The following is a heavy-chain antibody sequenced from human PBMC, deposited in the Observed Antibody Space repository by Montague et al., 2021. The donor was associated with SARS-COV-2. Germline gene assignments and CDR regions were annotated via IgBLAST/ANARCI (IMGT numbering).Heavy chain of an antibody. V-gene: IGHV4-59*11. D-gene: IGHD3-10*01. J-gene: IGHJ5*02. CDR2: IYYSGGI. CDR1: GGSMSDHY. Sequence: SETLSHTCTVSGGSMSDHYWAWIRQPPGKGLEWLAYIYYSGGINSNASXXSRVSMSVDTSKNQFSLKLTYVTAADTAVYYCARAVSVRRAVNWFDPWGQGALITVSS. CDR3: ARAVSVRRAVNWFDP.